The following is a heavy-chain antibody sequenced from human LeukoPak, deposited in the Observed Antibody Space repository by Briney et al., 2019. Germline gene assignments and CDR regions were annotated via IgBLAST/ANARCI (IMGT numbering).Heavy chain of an antibody. Sequence: SQTLSLTCAISGDSVSSNSAAWNWIRQSPSRGLEWLGRTYYRSKWYNDYAVSVKSRITINPDTSKNQFSLQLNSVTPEDTAVYYCAREQWLGSLGIYHFDYWGQGTLVTVSS. CDR2: TYYRSKWYN. D-gene: IGHD6-19*01. J-gene: IGHJ4*02. CDR3: AREQWLGSLGIYHFDY. V-gene: IGHV6-1*01. CDR1: GDSVSSNSAA.